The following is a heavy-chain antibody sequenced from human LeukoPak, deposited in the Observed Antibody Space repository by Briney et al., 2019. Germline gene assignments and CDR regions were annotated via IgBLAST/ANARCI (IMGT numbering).Heavy chain of an antibody. CDR1: GYRFTSYW. CDR3: ARQAHNLVAAGY. V-gene: IGHV5-51*01. D-gene: IGHD2-15*01. J-gene: IGHJ4*02. Sequence: GESLKISFKGSGYRFTSYWIGWVRPMPGKGLEWMRIIYPGDSDTRYSPSFQGQVTISADKSISTAYLQWSSLKASDTAMYYCARQAHNLVAAGYWGQGTLVTVSS. CDR2: IYPGDSDT.